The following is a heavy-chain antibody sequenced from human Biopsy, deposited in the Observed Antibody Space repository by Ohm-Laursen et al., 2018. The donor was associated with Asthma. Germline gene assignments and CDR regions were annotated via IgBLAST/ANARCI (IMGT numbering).Heavy chain of an antibody. V-gene: IGHV4-31*03. CDR2: IYYSGST. CDR3: ARWGSFVFDY. CDR1: GGSISSGGTY. J-gene: IGHJ4*02. D-gene: IGHD7-27*01. Sequence: SQTLSLTRTVSGGSISSGGTYWSWIRQPPGKGLEWIGHIYYSGSTYYNPSLKSRVNISVDTSKNQFSLNLSSVTAADTAVYYCARWGSFVFDYWGQGTMVTVSS.